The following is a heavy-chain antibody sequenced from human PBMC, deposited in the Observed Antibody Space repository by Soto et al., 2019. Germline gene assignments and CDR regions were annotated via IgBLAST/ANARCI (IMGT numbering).Heavy chain of an antibody. D-gene: IGHD1-26*01. V-gene: IGHV6-1*01. CDR3: ARDQVGSPGDY. J-gene: IGHJ4*02. CDR1: GDSVSSNSAV. CDR2: TYYRSKWYN. Sequence: SQTLSLTCAISGDSVSSNSAVWNWIRQSPSRGLEWLGRTYYRSKWYNECAESVISRITINPDTSKNQFSLHLSSVSPEDTAVYYCARDQVGSPGDYWDQGVLVTVSS.